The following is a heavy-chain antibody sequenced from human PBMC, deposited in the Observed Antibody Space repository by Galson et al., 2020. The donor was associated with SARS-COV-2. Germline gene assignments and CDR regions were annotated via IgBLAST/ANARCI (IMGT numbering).Heavy chain of an antibody. CDR1: GGSISSSSYY. CDR3: ARHYVGGYYARGDY. Sequence: SETLSLTCTVSGGSISSSSYYWGWIRQPPGKGLEWIGSIYYSGSTHYNPSLKSRVTISVDTSKNQFSLKLSSVTAADTAVYYCARHYVGGYYARGDYWGQGTLVTVSS. J-gene: IGHJ4*02. V-gene: IGHV4-39*01. D-gene: IGHD3-22*01. CDR2: IYYSGST.